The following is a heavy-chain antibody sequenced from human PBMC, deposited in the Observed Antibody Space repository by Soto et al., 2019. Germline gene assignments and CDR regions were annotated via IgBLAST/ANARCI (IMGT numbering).Heavy chain of an antibody. V-gene: IGHV1-2*02. J-gene: IGHJ4*02. Sequence: GASVKVSCKASGYTFTGYYMHWVRQAPGQGLEWMGWINPNSGGTNYAQKHQGRVTMTRDTSISTHYMELSRLRSDDTAVYYCARVDQSSSDYWGQGTRVTVSS. CDR2: INPNSGGT. D-gene: IGHD6-6*01. CDR1: GYTFTGYY. CDR3: ARVDQSSSDY.